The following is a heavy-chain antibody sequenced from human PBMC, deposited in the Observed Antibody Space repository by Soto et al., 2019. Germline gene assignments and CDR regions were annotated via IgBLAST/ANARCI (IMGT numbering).Heavy chain of an antibody. Sequence: QVQLVQSGAEVKKPGASVTVSCKASGYTFTSYGINWVRQAPGQGLEWMGWISGYNGNTKYAQKFQGRGHMTPDTSTRTAYMELRSLRSDDTAMFYCARDGIAARPTPDYWGQGTLVTVSS. J-gene: IGHJ4*02. D-gene: IGHD6-6*01. CDR3: ARDGIAARPTPDY. CDR1: GYTFTSYG. V-gene: IGHV1-18*01. CDR2: ISGYNGNT.